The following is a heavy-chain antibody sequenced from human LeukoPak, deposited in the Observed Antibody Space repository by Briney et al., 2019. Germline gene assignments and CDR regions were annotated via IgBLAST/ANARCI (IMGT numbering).Heavy chain of an antibody. CDR3: AKEGSNGDFDY. D-gene: IGHD1-26*01. CDR2: ISYDGSNK. Sequence: PGRSLRLSCAASGFTFSSYDMHWVRQAPGKGLEWVTVISYDGSNKYYGDSVKGRFTISRDNSKNTLYLKMNSPRAEDTAVYYCAKEGSNGDFDYWGQGTLVTVSS. CDR1: GFTFSSYD. J-gene: IGHJ4*02. V-gene: IGHV3-30*18.